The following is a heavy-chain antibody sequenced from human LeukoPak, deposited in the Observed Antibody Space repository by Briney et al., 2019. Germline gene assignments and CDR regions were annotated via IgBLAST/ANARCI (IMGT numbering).Heavy chain of an antibody. J-gene: IGHJ4*02. D-gene: IGHD1-14*01. V-gene: IGHV3-48*01. CDR2: ISSSSSTI. CDR3: ARSTGGYFDY. Sequence: HPGGSLRLSCAPSGFPFSSYSLNWVGQAPGKGLEWVSYISSSSSTIYYADSVKGRFTISRDNAKNSLYLQMNSLRGEDTAVYYCARSTGGYFDYWGQGTLVTVSS. CDR1: GFPFSSYS.